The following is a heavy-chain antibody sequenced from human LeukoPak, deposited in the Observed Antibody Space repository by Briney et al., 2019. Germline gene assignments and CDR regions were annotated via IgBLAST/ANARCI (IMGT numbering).Heavy chain of an antibody. D-gene: IGHD5-24*01. CDR2: IRSKANSYAT. CDR3: TRDERDGYNWENYFDY. CDR1: GFTYSGSA. Sequence: PGGSLRLSCAASGFTYSGSAMHWVRQASGKGLEWVGRIRSKANSYATAYAASVKGRFTISRDDSKNTAYLQMNSLKTEDTAVYYCTRDERDGYNWENYFDYWGQGTLVTVSS. V-gene: IGHV3-73*01. J-gene: IGHJ4*02.